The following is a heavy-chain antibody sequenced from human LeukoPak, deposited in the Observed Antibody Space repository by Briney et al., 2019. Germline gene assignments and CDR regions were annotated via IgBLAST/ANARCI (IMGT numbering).Heavy chain of an antibody. D-gene: IGHD1-26*01. CDR3: ASLSYSGESAFDI. CDR2: IKQDGSEK. Sequence: GSLRLSCAASGFTFSSYGMHWVRQAPGKGLEWVANIKQDGSEKYYVDSVKGRFTISRDNAKNSLYLQMNSLRAEDTAVYYCASLSYSGESAFDIWGQGTTVTVSS. J-gene: IGHJ3*02. CDR1: GFTFSSYG. V-gene: IGHV3-7*01.